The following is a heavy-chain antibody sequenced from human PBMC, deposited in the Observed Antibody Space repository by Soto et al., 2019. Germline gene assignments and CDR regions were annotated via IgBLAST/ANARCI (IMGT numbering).Heavy chain of an antibody. CDR2: IYYSGST. V-gene: IGHV4-31*03. Sequence: SETLSLTCTVSGGSISSGGYYWSWIRQHPGKGLEWIGYIYYSGSTYYNPSLKSRVTISVDTSKNQFSLKLSSVTAADTAVYYCARDRPGGYCSGGSCRDGMDVWGQGTTVTVSS. J-gene: IGHJ6*02. D-gene: IGHD2-15*01. CDR3: ARDRPGGYCSGGSCRDGMDV. CDR1: GGSISSGGYY.